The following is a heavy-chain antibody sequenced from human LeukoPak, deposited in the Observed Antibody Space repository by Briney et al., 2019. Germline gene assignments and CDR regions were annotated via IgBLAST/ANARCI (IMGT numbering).Heavy chain of an antibody. CDR3: AKVGIRWFGEIAWGPFDY. CDR2: ISWNSGSI. V-gene: IGHV3-9*01. Sequence: PGGSLRLSCAASGFTFDDYAMHWVRQAPGKGLEWVSGISWNSGSIGYADSVKGRFTISRDNAKNSLYLQMNSLRAEDTALYYCAKVGIRWFGEIAWGPFDYWGQGTLVTVSS. D-gene: IGHD3-10*01. CDR1: GFTFDDYA. J-gene: IGHJ4*02.